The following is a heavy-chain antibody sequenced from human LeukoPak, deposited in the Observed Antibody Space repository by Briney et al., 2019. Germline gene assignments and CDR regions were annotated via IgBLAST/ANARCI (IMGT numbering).Heavy chain of an antibody. Sequence: GGSLRPSCAASGFTFSSYAMSWVRQAPGKGLEWVSAISGSGGSTYYADSVKGRFTISRDNSKNTLYLQMNSLRAEDTAVYYCATDLDYVFYYGMDVWGQGTTVTVSS. CDR1: GFTFSSYA. CDR2: ISGSGGST. D-gene: IGHD4-17*01. V-gene: IGHV3-23*01. CDR3: ATDLDYVFYYGMDV. J-gene: IGHJ6*02.